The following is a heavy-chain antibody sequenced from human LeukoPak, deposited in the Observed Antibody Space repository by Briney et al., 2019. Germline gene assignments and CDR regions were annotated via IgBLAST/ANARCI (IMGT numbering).Heavy chain of an antibody. D-gene: IGHD6-19*01. J-gene: IGHJ4*02. Sequence: GASVKVSCKASGYTFTGYYMHWVRQAPGQGLEWMGRINPNSGGTNYAQKFQGRVTMTRDTSISTAYMELSRLRSDDTAVYYCARDQDSSGWYSDWGQGTLVTVSS. CDR1: GYTFTGYY. V-gene: IGHV1-2*06. CDR2: INPNSGGT. CDR3: ARDQDSSGWYSD.